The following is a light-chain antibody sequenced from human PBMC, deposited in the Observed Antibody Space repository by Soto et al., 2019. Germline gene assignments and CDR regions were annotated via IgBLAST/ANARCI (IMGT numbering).Light chain of an antibody. CDR2: DAS. V-gene: IGKV1-5*01. CDR3: QQYNSYPWT. CDR1: QSISSW. Sequence: DIQMTQSPSTLSASVGDRVTITCRASQSISSWLAWYQQKPGKAPKLLIYDASSLGSGVPSRFSGSGSGTEFTLTISSLQPDDFATDYCQQYNSYPWTFGQGTKVEIK. J-gene: IGKJ1*01.